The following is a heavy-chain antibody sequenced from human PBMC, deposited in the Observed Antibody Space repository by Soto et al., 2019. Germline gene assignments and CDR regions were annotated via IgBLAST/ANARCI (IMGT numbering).Heavy chain of an antibody. CDR3: ARSDYGDSNSQYFDH. J-gene: IGHJ4*02. CDR2: VLHTGTT. CDR1: GGSITTSNW. V-gene: IGHV4-4*02. Sequence: SETLSLTCGVSGGSITTSNWWNWVRQTPEKGLEWIGQVLHTGTTNYNPSLVTRLTISVDKSKNQFSLELTSVTAADTALYFCARSDYGDSNSQYFDHWGRGTLVTVSS. D-gene: IGHD4-17*01.